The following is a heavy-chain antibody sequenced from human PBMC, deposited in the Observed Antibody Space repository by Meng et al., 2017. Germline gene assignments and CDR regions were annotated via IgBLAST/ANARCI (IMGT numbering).Heavy chain of an antibody. CDR3: AKGYSSGRLDNWFDP. Sequence: LSLTCAASGFTFSSYAMSWVRQAPGKGLEWVSAISGSGGSTYYADSVKGRFTISRDNSKNTLYLQMNSLRAEDTAVYYCAKGYSSGRLDNWFDPWGQGTLVTVSS. CDR1: GFTFSSYA. D-gene: IGHD2-15*01. V-gene: IGHV3-23*01. CDR2: ISGSGGST. J-gene: IGHJ5*02.